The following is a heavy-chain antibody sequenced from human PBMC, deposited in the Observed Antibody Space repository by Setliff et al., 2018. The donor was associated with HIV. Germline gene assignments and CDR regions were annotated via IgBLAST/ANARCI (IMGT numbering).Heavy chain of an antibody. V-gene: IGHV3-49*04. CDR2: IRSKAYGETP. Sequence: GGSLRLSCTTFGFTSGEYLMSWVRQAPGKGLEWVGFIRSKAYGETPEYAASVKGRFTISRDDSKSIVSLQMNSLRGDDTAVYFCASGGYDILTGLGHWGQGTLVTVSS. CDR3: ASGGYDILTGLGH. D-gene: IGHD3-9*01. CDR1: GFTSGEYL. J-gene: IGHJ4*02.